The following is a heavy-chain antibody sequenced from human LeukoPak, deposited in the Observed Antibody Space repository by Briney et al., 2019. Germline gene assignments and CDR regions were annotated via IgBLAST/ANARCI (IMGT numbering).Heavy chain of an antibody. CDR3: ARGIQLWYPSWFDP. CDR1: GGSISSYY. CDR2: IYYSGST. Sequence: PSETLSLTCTVSGGSISSYYWSWIRQPPGKGLEWLGYIYYSGSTNYNPSLKSRVTISVDTSKNQFSLKLSSVTAADTAVYYCARGIQLWYPSWFDPWGQGTLVTVSS. V-gene: IGHV4-59*01. D-gene: IGHD5-18*01. J-gene: IGHJ5*02.